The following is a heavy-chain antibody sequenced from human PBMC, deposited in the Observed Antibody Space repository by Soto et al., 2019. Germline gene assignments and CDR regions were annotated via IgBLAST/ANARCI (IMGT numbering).Heavy chain of an antibody. CDR1: GYTFTGYG. V-gene: IGHV1-18*04. D-gene: IGHD2-2*01. CDR3: ARDASRVVPAATGGMDV. J-gene: IGHJ6*02. Sequence: QVQLVQSGAEVKKPGASVKVSCKASGYTFTGYGISWVRQAPGQGLEWMGWISAYNGNTNYAQKLQGRVTMTTDTSTSTAYMELRSLRSDDTAVYYCARDASRVVPAATGGMDVWGQGTTVTVSS. CDR2: ISAYNGNT.